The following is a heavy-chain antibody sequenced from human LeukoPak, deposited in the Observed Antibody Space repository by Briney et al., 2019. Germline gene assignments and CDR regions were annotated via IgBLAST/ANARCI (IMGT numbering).Heavy chain of an antibody. CDR1: GFTFSSYA. V-gene: IGHV3-23*01. CDR3: AKRSYGSDYYGMDV. CDR2: ISGSGGST. Sequence: GGSLRLYCAASGFTFSSYAMSWVRQAPGKGLEWVSAISGSGGSTYYADSVKGRFTISRDNSKNTLYLHMNSLRAEDTAVYYCAKRSYGSDYYGMDVWGQGTTVTVSS. J-gene: IGHJ6*02. D-gene: IGHD5-18*01.